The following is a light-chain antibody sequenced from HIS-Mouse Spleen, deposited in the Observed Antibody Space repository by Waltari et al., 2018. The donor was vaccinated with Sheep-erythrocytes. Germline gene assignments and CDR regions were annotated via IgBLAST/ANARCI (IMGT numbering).Light chain of an antibody. V-gene: IGLV2-23*01. CDR3: CSYAGSSTPWV. CDR2: EGS. CDR1: SSDVGSYNL. J-gene: IGLJ3*02. Sequence: QSALTQPASVSGSPGQSITISCTGTSSDVGSYNLVSWYQQHPGKAPKPMIYEGSKRPSGVCHRFSGSKSGNTASLTISGLQAEDEADYYCCSYAGSSTPWVFGGGTKLTVL.